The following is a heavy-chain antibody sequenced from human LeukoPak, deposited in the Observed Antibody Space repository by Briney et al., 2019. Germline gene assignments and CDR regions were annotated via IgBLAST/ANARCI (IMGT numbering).Heavy chain of an antibody. J-gene: IGHJ6*03. CDR2: IRYDGSNK. Sequence: GSLRLSCAASGFTFSSYGMHWVRQAPGKGLEWVAFIRYDGSNKYYADSVKGRFTISRDNSKNTLYLQMNSLRAEDTAVYYCAKGEKRNYYYYMDVWGKGTTVTVSS. V-gene: IGHV3-30*02. CDR3: AKGEKRNYYYYMDV. D-gene: IGHD5-24*01. CDR1: GFTFSSYG.